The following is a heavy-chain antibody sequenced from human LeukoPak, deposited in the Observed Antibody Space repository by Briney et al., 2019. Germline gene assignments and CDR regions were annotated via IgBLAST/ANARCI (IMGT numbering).Heavy chain of an antibody. CDR2: ISGYNGKT. CDR3: ARAGAVVDNWFDP. CDR1: GYTFTSYY. D-gene: IGHD2-15*01. Sequence: ASVKVSCKASGYTFTSYYMHWVRQAPGQGLEWMGWISGYNGKTKYAQKLQDRVTITTDTSTTTAYMELRSLRFDDMAVYYCARAGAVVDNWFDPWGQGTLVTVSS. V-gene: IGHV1-18*03. J-gene: IGHJ5*02.